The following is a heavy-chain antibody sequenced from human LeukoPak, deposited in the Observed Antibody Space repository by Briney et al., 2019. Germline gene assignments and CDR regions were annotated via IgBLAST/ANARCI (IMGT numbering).Heavy chain of an antibody. CDR1: GGSFSDYY. CDR3: ARRGVVPAAIDAFDI. Sequence: SETLSLTCAVYGGSFSDYYWSWIRQPPGKGLEWIGEINHSGRTNYNPSLKSRVSISVDTSKNQFSLKLSSVTAADTAVYYCARRGVVPAAIDAFDIWGQGTMVTVSS. V-gene: IGHV4-34*01. CDR2: INHSGRT. D-gene: IGHD2-2*02. J-gene: IGHJ3*02.